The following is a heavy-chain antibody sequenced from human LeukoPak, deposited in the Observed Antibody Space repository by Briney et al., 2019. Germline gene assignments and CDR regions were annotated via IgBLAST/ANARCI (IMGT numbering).Heavy chain of an antibody. CDR3: ARGGPLLRGAFDI. CDR2: IYYSGST. D-gene: IGHD2-15*01. CDR1: RGSISSYY. V-gene: IGHV4-59*01. Sequence: ASETLSLTCTVSRGSISSYYWSWIREPLGKGPQWIGQIYYSGSTNYNPSPKSRVTISADTSKNQFSLKLSSVSAADTAVYYCARGGPLLRGAFDIWGQGTMVTVSS. J-gene: IGHJ3*02.